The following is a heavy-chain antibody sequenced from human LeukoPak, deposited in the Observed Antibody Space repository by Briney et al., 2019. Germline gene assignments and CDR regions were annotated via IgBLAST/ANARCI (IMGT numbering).Heavy chain of an antibody. CDR1: GFTFSSYW. V-gene: IGHV3-7*03. D-gene: IGHD3-16*02. Sequence: GSLRLSCAASGFTFSSYWMSWVRQAPGKGLEWVANIKQDGSEKYYVDSVKGRFTISRDNAKNSLYLQMNSLRAEDTAVYYCARAGDYDYVWGSYRYTVHFDYWGQGTLVAVSS. CDR2: IKQDGSEK. J-gene: IGHJ4*02. CDR3: ARAGDYDYVWGSYRYTVHFDY.